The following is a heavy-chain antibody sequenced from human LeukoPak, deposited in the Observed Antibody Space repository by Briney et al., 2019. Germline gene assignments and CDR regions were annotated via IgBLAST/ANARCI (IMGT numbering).Heavy chain of an antibody. CDR3: ARGWYYGSGSYYYFDY. CDR2: INTNTGNP. D-gene: IGHD3-10*01. V-gene: IGHV7-4-1*02. CDR1: GGTFSSYA. Sequence: ASVKVSCKASGGTFSSYAISWVRQAPGQGLEWMGWINTNTGNPTYAQGFTGRFVFSLDTSVSTAYLQISSLKAEDTAVYYCARGWYYGSGSYYYFDYWGQGTLVTVSS. J-gene: IGHJ4*02.